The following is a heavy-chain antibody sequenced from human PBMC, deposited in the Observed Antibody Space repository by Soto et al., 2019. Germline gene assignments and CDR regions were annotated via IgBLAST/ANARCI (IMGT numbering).Heavy chain of an antibody. CDR3: ARHKSYDSSGYLTDYYYGMDV. CDR1: GGYISSYY. V-gene: IGHV4-59*08. D-gene: IGHD3-22*01. J-gene: IGHJ6*02. Sequence: SETLSLTCTVSGGYISSYYWSWIRQPPGKGLEWIGYIYYSGSTNYNPSLKSRVTISVDTSKNQFSLKLSSVTAADTAVYYCARHKSYDSSGYLTDYYYGMDVWGQGTTVTVSS. CDR2: IYYSGST.